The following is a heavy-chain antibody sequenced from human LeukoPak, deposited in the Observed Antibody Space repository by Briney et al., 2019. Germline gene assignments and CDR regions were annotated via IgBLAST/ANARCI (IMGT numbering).Heavy chain of an antibody. D-gene: IGHD3-22*01. Sequence: ASVNVSCKASGGTFSSYAISWVRQAPGQGLEWMGGIIPIFGTANYAQKFQGRVTITADESTSTAYMELSSLRSEDTAVYYCARRYDSSGYYGYWGQGTLVTVSS. V-gene: IGHV1-69*13. CDR3: ARRYDSSGYYGY. CDR1: GGTFSSYA. CDR2: IIPIFGTA. J-gene: IGHJ4*02.